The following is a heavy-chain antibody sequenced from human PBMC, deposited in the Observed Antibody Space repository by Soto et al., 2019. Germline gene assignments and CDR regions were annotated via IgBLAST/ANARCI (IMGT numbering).Heavy chain of an antibody. Sequence: SETLSLTWAVYGGSFSGYYWSWIRQPPGKGLEWIGEINHSGSTNYNPSLKSRVTISVDTSKNQFTLKLSSVTAAGTAVYYCARGYYGSGSYYFYYYGMDVWGQGTTVTVSS. CDR3: ARGYYGSGSYYFYYYGMDV. D-gene: IGHD3-10*01. CDR1: GGSFSGYY. V-gene: IGHV4-34*01. J-gene: IGHJ6*02. CDR2: INHSGST.